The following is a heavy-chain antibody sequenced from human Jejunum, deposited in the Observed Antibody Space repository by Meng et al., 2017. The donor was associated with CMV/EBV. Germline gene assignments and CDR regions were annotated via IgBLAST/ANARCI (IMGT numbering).Heavy chain of an antibody. D-gene: IGHD6-19*01. CDR1: SYG. J-gene: IGHJ6*02. Sequence: SYGMSWVRQAPGKGLEWVANMNQDGSEIYYVDSLKGRFTISRDNAKNSLYLQMNSLRAEDTAVYYCARQVAGTRGYYYYYYGMDVWGQGTTVTVSS. V-gene: IGHV3-7*01. CDR3: ARQVAGTRGYYYYYYGMDV. CDR2: MNQDGSEI.